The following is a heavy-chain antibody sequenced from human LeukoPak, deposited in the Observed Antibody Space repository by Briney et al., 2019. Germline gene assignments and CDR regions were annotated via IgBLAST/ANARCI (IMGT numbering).Heavy chain of an antibody. V-gene: IGHV5-51*01. CDR2: IYPGDSDT. D-gene: IGHD2-21*01. J-gene: IGHJ4*02. CDR1: GDSFTSYW. Sequence: GESLKISCKGSGDSFTSYWIGWVRQMPGKGLEWMGIIYPGDSDTRYSPSFQGQVTISADKSISTAYLQWSSLKASDTAMYYCARRHGRCGGDCYSNPPDYWGQGTLVTVSS. CDR3: ARRHGRCGGDCYSNPPDY.